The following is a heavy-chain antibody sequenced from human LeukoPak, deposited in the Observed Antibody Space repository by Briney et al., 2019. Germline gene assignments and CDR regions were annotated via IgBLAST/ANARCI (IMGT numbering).Heavy chain of an antibody. D-gene: IGHD2-15*01. V-gene: IGHV1-2*02. CDR2: INPNSGGT. Sequence: ASVTVSCKASGYTFTGYYMHWVRQAPGQGLEWMGWINPNSGGTNYAQKFQGRVTMTRDTSISTAYMELSRLRSDDTAVYYCSGQLRGDCRGGSCYSRPYWGQGTLVTVSS. CDR1: GYTFTGYY. CDR3: SGQLRGDCRGGSCYSRPY. J-gene: IGHJ4*02.